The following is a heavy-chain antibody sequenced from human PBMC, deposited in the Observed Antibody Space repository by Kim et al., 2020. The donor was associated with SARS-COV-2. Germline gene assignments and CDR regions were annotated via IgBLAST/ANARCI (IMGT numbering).Heavy chain of an antibody. V-gene: IGHV4-59*01. CDR2: IYYSGST. J-gene: IGHJ4*02. D-gene: IGHD1-26*01. CDR3: ARDPNSGSYHFDY. CDR1: GGSISSYY. Sequence: SETLSLTCTVSGGSISSYYWSWIRQPPGKGLEWIGYIYYSGSTNYNPSLKSRVTISVDTSKNQFSLKLSSVTAADTAVYYCARDPNSGSYHFDYWGQGTLVTVSS.